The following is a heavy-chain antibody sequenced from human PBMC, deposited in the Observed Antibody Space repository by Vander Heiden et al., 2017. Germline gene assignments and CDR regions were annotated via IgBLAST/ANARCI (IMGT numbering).Heavy chain of an antibody. CDR2: IYYSGST. CDR1: GGSFSSYY. CDR3: ARAGGYGSGSEH. Sequence: QVPLQAPGPGLVKPSVTLSLTCTGAGGSFSSYYRSWIRQPTGKGLEWIGYIYYSGSTNYNPSLKSRVTISIDTSKNQFYLRLSSVTAADTAVYYCARAGGYGSGSEHWGQGTLVTVSS. V-gene: IGHV4-59*01. J-gene: IGHJ4*02. D-gene: IGHD3-10*01.